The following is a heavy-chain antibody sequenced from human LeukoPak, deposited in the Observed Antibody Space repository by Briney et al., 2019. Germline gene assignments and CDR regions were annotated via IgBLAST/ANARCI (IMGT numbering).Heavy chain of an antibody. CDR3: ARAAYYYYYMDV. J-gene: IGHJ6*03. Sequence: SETLSFTCTVSGVSVSSSSYYWGWLRQPPGKGLEWIGSIYYSGSTYYNPSLKSRVTISVDTSKNQFSLKLSSVTAADTAVYYCARAAYYYYYMDVWGKGTTVTVSS. CDR1: GVSVSSSSYY. V-gene: IGHV4-39*07. CDR2: IYYSGST.